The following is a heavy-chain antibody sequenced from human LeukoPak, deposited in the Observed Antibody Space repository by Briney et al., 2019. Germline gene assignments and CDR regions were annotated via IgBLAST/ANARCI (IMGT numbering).Heavy chain of an antibody. CDR1: GFTFSSYA. CDR3: ANTRSGDYSFDY. D-gene: IGHD4-17*01. CDR2: ISGSGGST. J-gene: IGHJ4*02. V-gene: IGHV3-23*01. Sequence: GGSLRLSCAASGFTFSSYAMSWVRQAPGKGLEGVSAISGSGGSTYYADSVKGRFTISRDNSKNTLYLQMNSLRAEDTAVYYCANTRSGDYSFDYWGQGTLVTASS.